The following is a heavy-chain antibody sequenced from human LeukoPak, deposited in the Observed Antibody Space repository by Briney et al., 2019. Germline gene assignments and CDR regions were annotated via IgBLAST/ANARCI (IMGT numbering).Heavy chain of an antibody. CDR2: IDSGGNT. V-gene: IGHV3-23*01. J-gene: IGHJ5*02. CDR1: GFTFSDYA. Sequence: PGGSLRLSCAASGFTFSDYAMSWLRQAPGKGLEWVSAIDSGGNTYYADSVKGRFTISRDNSKNTLYLQMNSLRAEDTAVYYCAKDSHLTKNWFDPWGQGTLVTVSS. CDR3: AKDSHLTKNWFDP.